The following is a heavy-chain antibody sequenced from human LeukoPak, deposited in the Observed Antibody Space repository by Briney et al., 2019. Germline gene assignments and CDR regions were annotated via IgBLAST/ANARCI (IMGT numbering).Heavy chain of an antibody. Sequence: ASVKVSCKASGYTFTGYYMHWVRQAPGQGLEWMGWINPNSGGTNYAQTFQGRVTMTRDTSISTAYMELSRLRSDDTAVYYCARGDDYGDDFDYWGQGTLVTVSS. J-gene: IGHJ4*02. D-gene: IGHD4-17*01. CDR1: GYTFTGYY. CDR3: ARGDDYGDDFDY. V-gene: IGHV1-2*02. CDR2: INPNSGGT.